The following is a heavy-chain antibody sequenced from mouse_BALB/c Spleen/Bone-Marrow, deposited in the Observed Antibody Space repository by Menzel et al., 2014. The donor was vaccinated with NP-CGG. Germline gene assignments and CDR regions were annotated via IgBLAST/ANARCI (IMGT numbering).Heavy chain of an antibody. Sequence: VKLVESGAELAKPGASVKMSCKASGYTFTNYWMHWVKQRPGQGLEWIGYINPSTGYTEYNRKFKDKATLTADKSSSTAYMQLSSLTSEDSAVYYCARIYYYGRDYWGQGTTLTVSS. CDR2: INPSTGYT. J-gene: IGHJ2*01. V-gene: IGHV1-7*01. CDR3: ARIYYYGRDY. D-gene: IGHD1-1*01. CDR1: GYTFTNYW.